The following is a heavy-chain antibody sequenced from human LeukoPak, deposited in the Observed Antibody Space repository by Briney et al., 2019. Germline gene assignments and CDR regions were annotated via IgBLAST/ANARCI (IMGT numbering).Heavy chain of an antibody. CDR2: ISDSGYAT. J-gene: IGHJ4*02. D-gene: IGHD2-21*02. Sequence: GSLRLSCAASGFTFSSYAMSWVRQAPGKGLEWVSSISDSGYATYYANSVKGRFTISRDNAKNSLYLQMNSLRAEDTAVYYCAREGGDAYFDYWGQGTLVTVSS. CDR1: GFTFSSYA. CDR3: AREGGDAYFDY. V-gene: IGHV3-23*01.